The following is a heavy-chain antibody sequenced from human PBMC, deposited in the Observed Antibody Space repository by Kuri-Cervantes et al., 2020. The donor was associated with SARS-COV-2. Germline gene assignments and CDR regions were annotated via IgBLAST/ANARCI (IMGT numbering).Heavy chain of an antibody. CDR3: ARDFPAYCINGVCYSEYFQH. Sequence: GGSLRLSCAASGFTFSSYSMNWVRQAPGKGLEWVSSISSSSSYIYYADSVKGRFTISRDNAKNSLYLQMNSLRAEDTAVYYCARDFPAYCINGVCYSEYFQHWGQGTLVTVSS. J-gene: IGHJ1*01. CDR1: GFTFSSYS. D-gene: IGHD2-8*01. V-gene: IGHV3-21*01. CDR2: ISSSSSYI.